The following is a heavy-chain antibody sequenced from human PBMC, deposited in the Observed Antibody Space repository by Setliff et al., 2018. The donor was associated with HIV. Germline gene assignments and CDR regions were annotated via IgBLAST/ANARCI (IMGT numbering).Heavy chain of an antibody. Sequence: PGGSLRLSCAASGFNFSSHTMNWIRQAPGKGLEWVSSISSTGTYIYDADSMKGRFTISRDNAKNSLYLQMNSLRADDTAVYFCARPTNIDTLYYVSQTFYMDYYGLDVWGQGTTVTVSS. CDR1: GFNFSSHT. D-gene: IGHD1-26*01. CDR3: ARPTNIDTLYYVSQTFYMDYYGLDV. J-gene: IGHJ6*02. CDR2: ISSTGTYI. V-gene: IGHV3-21*01.